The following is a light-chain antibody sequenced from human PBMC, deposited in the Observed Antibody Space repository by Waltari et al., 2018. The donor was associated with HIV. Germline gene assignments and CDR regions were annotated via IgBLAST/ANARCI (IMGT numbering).Light chain of an antibody. J-gene: IGKJ2*01. Sequence: DVQMTQSPSSLSASVGDRVAITYRASQGIGTDLAWSQQKPGEVPKLLIYASSTLQSGVPSRFSGGGSGTDFILTITNLQTEDFSFYYCQRYDRAPYTFGPGTRLELK. CDR1: QGIGTD. CDR3: QRYDRAPYT. CDR2: ASS. V-gene: IGKV1-27*01.